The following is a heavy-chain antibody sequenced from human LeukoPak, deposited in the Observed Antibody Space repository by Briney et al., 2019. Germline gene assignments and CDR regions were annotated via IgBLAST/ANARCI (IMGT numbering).Heavy chain of an antibody. CDR1: GGSLSSSSHY. CDR2: IYNSGST. Sequence: KSSETLSLTCTVSGGSLSSSSHYWGWIRQPPGKGLEWIGSIYNSGSTYYNPSLKSRVTISVDMSKNQFSLKLSSVTAADTAVYYCARVYYSSSYDYWYFDLWGRGTLVTVSS. J-gene: IGHJ2*01. D-gene: IGHD6-13*01. CDR3: ARVYYSSSYDYWYFDL. V-gene: IGHV4-39*01.